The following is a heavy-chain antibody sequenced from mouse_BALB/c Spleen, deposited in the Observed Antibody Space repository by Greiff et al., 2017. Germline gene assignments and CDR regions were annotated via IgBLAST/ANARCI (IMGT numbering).Heavy chain of an antibody. CDR3: ARAYDRAMDY. CDR1: GFSLTSYG. D-gene: IGHD2-3*01. Sequence: VQLQESGPGLVAPSQSLSITCTVSGFSLTSYGVHWVRQPPGKGLEWLGVIWAGGSTNYNSALMSRLSISKDNSKSQVFLKMNSLQTDDTAMYYCARAYDRAMDYWGQGTSVTVSS. V-gene: IGHV2-9*02. J-gene: IGHJ4*01. CDR2: IWAGGST.